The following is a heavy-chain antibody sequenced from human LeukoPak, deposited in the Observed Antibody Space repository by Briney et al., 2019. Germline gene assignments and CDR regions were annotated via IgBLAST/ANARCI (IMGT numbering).Heavy chain of an antibody. CDR3: TRRESAADFDY. D-gene: IGHD6-25*01. V-gene: IGHV3-73*01. CDR2: IRTKANSYAT. Sequence: GGSLRLSCVASGFTFSDYWMSWVRQASGKGLEWVGRIRTKANSYATSYAASVKGRFTISRDDSRNTAYLQMDSLKTEDTAVYYCTRRESAADFDYWGQGTLATVSS. J-gene: IGHJ4*02. CDR1: GFTFSDYW.